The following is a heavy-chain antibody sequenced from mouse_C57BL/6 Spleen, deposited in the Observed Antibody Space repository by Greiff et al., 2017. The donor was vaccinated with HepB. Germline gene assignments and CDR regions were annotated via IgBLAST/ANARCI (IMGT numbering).Heavy chain of an antibody. CDR3: TGYDEGDY. J-gene: IGHJ2*01. D-gene: IGHD2-2*01. Sequence: VQLQQSGAELVRPGASVKLSCTASGFNIKDDYMHWVKQRPEQGLEWIGWIDPENGDTEYAPKFQGKATITADTSSNTAYLQLSSLTSEDTAVYYCTGYDEGDYWGQGTTLTVSS. CDR1: GFNIKDDY. CDR2: IDPENGDT. V-gene: IGHV14-4*01.